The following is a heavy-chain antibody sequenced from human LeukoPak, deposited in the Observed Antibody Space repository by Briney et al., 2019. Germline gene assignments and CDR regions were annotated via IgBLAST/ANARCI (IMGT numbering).Heavy chain of an antibody. CDR2: ISYDGSDK. V-gene: IGHV3-30*18. Sequence: GGSLRLSCAASGFTFSSYGMHWVRQAPGKGLEWVAVISYDGSDKYYADSVKGRFTISRDNSKNTLYLQMNSLRAEDTAVYYCAKAREGYGSGSSFDYWGQGTLVTVSS. CDR3: AKAREGYGSGSSFDY. CDR1: GFTFSSYG. D-gene: IGHD3-10*01. J-gene: IGHJ4*02.